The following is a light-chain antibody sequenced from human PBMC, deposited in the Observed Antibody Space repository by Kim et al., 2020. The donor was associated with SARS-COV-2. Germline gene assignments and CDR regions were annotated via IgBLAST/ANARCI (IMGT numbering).Light chain of an antibody. CDR1: SGSIDSNY. Sequence: TVTISCTRRSGSIDSNYVQWYQLRPGSAPTTVIYEDNQRPSGVPDRFSGSIDSSSNSASLTISGLKTEDEADYYCQSYDSSNPVVFGGGTQLTVL. CDR2: EDN. V-gene: IGLV6-57*03. CDR3: QSYDSSNPVV. J-gene: IGLJ2*01.